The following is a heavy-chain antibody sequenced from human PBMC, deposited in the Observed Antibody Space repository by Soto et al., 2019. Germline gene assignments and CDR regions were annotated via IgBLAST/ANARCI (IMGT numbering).Heavy chain of an antibody. D-gene: IGHD6-19*01. Sequence: QVQLVESGGGVVQPGGSLRLSCEASGFTFSSYGMHWVRQAPGKGLEWVAVIWYDGSNKYYADSVKGRFTISRDNSQNPLYLQMNSLRDEDTAVYYWARDRYSSGWYELDYWGQGTLVSVSS. J-gene: IGHJ4*02. CDR3: ARDRYSSGWYELDY. V-gene: IGHV3-33*01. CDR2: IWYDGSNK. CDR1: GFTFSSYG.